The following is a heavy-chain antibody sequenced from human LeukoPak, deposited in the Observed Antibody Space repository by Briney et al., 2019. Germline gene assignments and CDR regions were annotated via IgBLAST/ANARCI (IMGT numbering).Heavy chain of an antibody. V-gene: IGHV3-23*01. D-gene: IGHD6-19*01. CDR1: GFTFSSYG. J-gene: IGHJ3*02. Sequence: GGSLRLSCAASGFTFSSYGMHWVRQAPGKGLEWVSAISGSGGSTYYADSVKGRFTISRDNSKNTLYLQMNSLRAEDTAVYYCAKDRSSGWTDDAFDIWGQGTMVTVSS. CDR3: AKDRSSGWTDDAFDI. CDR2: ISGSGGST.